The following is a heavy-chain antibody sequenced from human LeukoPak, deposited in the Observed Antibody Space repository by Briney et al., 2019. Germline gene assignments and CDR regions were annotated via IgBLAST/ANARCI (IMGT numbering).Heavy chain of an antibody. V-gene: IGHV4-31*03. CDR3: ARDPRFPTPVGMDV. J-gene: IGHJ6*02. CDR2: IYYSGST. CDR1: GGSISSGGYY. D-gene: IGHD2-21*01. Sequence: PSQTLSLTCTVSGGSISSGGYYWSWIRQHPGKGLEWIGYIYYSGSTYYNPSLKSRVTISVDTSKNQFSLKLSSVTAADTAVYYCARDPRFPTPVGMDVWGQGTTVTVSS.